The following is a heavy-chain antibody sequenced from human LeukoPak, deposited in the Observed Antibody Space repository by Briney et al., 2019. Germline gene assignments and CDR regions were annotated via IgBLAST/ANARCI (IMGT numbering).Heavy chain of an antibody. CDR1: GGSISSYY. J-gene: IGHJ5*02. V-gene: IGHV4-59*01. Sequence: SETLSLTCTVSGGSISSYYWSWIRQPPGKGLEWIGYIYYSGSTNYNPSLKSRVTISVDTSKNQFSLKLSSVTAADTAVYYCAREGGWFDPWGQGTLVTVSS. CDR2: IYYSGST. D-gene: IGHD3-16*01. CDR3: AREGGWFDP.